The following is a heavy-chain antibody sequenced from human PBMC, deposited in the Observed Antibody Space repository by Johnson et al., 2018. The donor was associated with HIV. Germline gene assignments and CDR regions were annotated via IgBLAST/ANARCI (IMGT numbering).Heavy chain of an antibody. CDR1: GFTFSSYA. CDR3: AKADRVRYGAGAFDI. D-gene: IGHD5-24*01. V-gene: IGHV3-43D*03. J-gene: IGHJ3*02. CDR2: ISWDGGST. Sequence: VQLVESGGGVVQPGRSLRLSCAASGFTFSSYAMHWVRQAPGKGLEWVSLISWDGGSTYYADSVQGRFTISRDNSKNSLYLQMNSLRAEDTAVYYCAKADRVRYGAGAFDIWGQGTMVTVSS.